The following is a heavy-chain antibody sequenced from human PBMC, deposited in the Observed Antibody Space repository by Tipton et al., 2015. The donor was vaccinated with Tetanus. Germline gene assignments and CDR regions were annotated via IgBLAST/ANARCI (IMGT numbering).Heavy chain of an antibody. D-gene: IGHD3-10*01. J-gene: IGHJ4*02. V-gene: IGHV3-30-3*01. CDR3: ARDGFYDGSGSYYRAF. CDR1: GLSFSGYG. Sequence: SLRLSCATSGLSFSGYGLHWLRQAPGKGLEWVALVAYDGSNKYYADSVKGRFTISRDNSKDTLYLQMNSLRPEDTAVYYCARDGFYDGSGSYYRAFWGQGTLVTVSP. CDR2: VAYDGSNK.